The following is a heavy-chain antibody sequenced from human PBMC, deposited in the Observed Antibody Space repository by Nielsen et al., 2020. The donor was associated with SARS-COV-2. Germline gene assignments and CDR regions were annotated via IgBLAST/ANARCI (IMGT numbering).Heavy chain of an antibody. D-gene: IGHD3-3*01. V-gene: IGHV3-23*01. Sequence: GESLKISCAASGFTFSSYAMSWVRQAPGKGLEWVSAISGSGGSTYYADSVKGRFTISRDNSKNTLYLQMNSLRAEDTAVYYCAKDHDFWSGYYDYWGQGTLVTVSS. J-gene: IGHJ4*02. CDR2: ISGSGGST. CDR3: AKDHDFWSGYYDY. CDR1: GFTFSSYA.